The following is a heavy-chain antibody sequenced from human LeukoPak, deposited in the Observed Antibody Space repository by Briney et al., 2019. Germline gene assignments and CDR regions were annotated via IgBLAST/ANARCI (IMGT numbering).Heavy chain of an antibody. J-gene: IGHJ4*02. V-gene: IGHV4-59*02. CDR2: IYYSGST. Sequence: SETLSLTRTVSGGPVSSYYWSWIRQPPGKGLEWIGYIYYSGSTNYNPSLKSRVTISVDTSKNQFSPKLSSVTAADTAVYYCARGSKDYGGSVGSFDYWGQGTLVTVSS. CDR3: ARGSKDYGGSVGSFDY. D-gene: IGHD4-23*01. CDR1: GGPVSSYY.